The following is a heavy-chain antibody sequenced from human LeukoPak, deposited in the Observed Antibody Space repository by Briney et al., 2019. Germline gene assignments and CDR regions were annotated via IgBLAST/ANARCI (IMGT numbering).Heavy chain of an antibody. J-gene: IGHJ6*04. CDR2: INAGNGNT. Sequence: ASVKVSCKASGYTFTSYAMHWVRQAPGQRLEWMGWINAGNGNTKYSQKFQGRVTITRDTSASTAYMELSSLRSEDTAVYYCARDLVGAKNYYYYGMGVWGKGTTVTVSS. CDR1: GYTFTSYA. V-gene: IGHV1-3*01. CDR3: ARDLVGAKNYYYYGMGV. D-gene: IGHD1-26*01.